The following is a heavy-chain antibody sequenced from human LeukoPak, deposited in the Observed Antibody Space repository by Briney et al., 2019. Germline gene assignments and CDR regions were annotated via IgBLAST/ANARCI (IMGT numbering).Heavy chain of an antibody. CDR3: ASGHGDYGKD. D-gene: IGHD4-17*01. CDR2: IGNSGGST. V-gene: IGHV3-21*01. J-gene: IGHJ4*02. Sequence: GGSLRLSCAASGFTFSSYAVTWVRQAPGKGLEWVSSIGNSGGSTYYADSVKGRFTISRDNAKNSLYLQMNSLRAEDTAVYYCASGHGDYGKDWGQGTLVTVSS. CDR1: GFTFSSYA.